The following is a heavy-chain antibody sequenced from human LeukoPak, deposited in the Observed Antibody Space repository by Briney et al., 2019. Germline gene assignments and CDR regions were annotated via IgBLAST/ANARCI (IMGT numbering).Heavy chain of an antibody. J-gene: IGHJ3*02. CDR1: GGSISSHY. V-gene: IGHV4-59*11. CDR2: IYYSGST. Sequence: SPSETLSLTCTVSGGSISSHYWNWIRQPPGKGLEWIGYIYYSGSTNYNPSLKSRVTISVDTSKNQFSLKLSSVTAADTAVYYCARETTVVTPGRSDVFDIWGQGTMVTVSS. CDR3: ARETTVVTPGRSDVFDI. D-gene: IGHD4-23*01.